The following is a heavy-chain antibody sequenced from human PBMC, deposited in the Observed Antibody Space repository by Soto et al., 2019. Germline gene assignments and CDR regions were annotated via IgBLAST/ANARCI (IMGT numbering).Heavy chain of an antibody. D-gene: IGHD6-19*01. CDR1: GFNFSDHY. CDR3: ARHSSGWHYYDY. J-gene: IGHJ4*02. Sequence: KPGGSLRLSCAASGFNFSDHYMNWIRQVPGKGLEWVSYISGSSRYANFADSVKGRFTISRDNAKNSLYLQMNSLRAEDTAVYYCARHSSGWHYYDYWGQGTPVTVSS. V-gene: IGHV3-11*06. CDR2: ISGSSRYA.